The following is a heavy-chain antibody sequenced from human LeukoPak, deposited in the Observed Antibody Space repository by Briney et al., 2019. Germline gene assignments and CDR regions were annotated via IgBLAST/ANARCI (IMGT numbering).Heavy chain of an antibody. Sequence: PGGSLRLSCAASGFTFSNYEMNWVRQAPGKGLEWVSYISSSGSTIYYADSVKGRFTISRDNAKISLYLQMNSLRAEDTAVYYCARDLYYYDSSGYSRYFDLWGRGTLVTVSS. V-gene: IGHV3-48*03. CDR3: ARDLYYYDSSGYSRYFDL. J-gene: IGHJ2*01. CDR2: ISSSGSTI. D-gene: IGHD3-22*01. CDR1: GFTFSNYE.